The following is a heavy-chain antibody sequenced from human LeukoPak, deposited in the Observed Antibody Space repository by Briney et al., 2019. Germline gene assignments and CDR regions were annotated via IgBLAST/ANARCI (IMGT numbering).Heavy chain of an antibody. CDR3: ARDLFGTRSWFDL. Sequence: PGGSLRLSCEASGFIFSSYSMNWVRQAPGKGLEWVSSISSGSSFIHYADSVKGRFTISRDNAKNSLYLQMNSLTDEDTAVYYCARDLFGTRSWFDLWGQGTLVTVSS. D-gene: IGHD3-3*01. CDR2: ISSGSSFI. J-gene: IGHJ5*02. V-gene: IGHV3-21*01. CDR1: GFIFSSYS.